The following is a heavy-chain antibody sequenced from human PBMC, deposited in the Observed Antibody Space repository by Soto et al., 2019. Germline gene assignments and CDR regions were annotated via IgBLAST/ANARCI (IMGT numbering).Heavy chain of an antibody. D-gene: IGHD3-22*01. Sequence: GGSLRLSCAASGFTFSSYAMHWVRQAPGKGLEWVAVISYDGSNKYYADSVKGRFTISRDNSKNTLYLQMNSLRAEDTAVYYCARGGTYYDSSGYYLDAFDIWGQGTMVTVPS. V-gene: IGHV3-30-3*01. CDR2: ISYDGSNK. CDR3: ARGGTYYDSSGYYLDAFDI. J-gene: IGHJ3*02. CDR1: GFTFSSYA.